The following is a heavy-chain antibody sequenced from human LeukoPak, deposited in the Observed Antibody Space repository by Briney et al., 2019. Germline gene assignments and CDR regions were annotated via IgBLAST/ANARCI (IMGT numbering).Heavy chain of an antibody. Sequence: GGSLRLSCAASGFTFRNYGMNWVRQAPGKGLEWVTIIWYDGSNKYYADSVKGRFTISRDNSKNTLYLQMNSLRAEDTAVYYCARVSVAGYYFDYWGQGTLVTVSS. D-gene: IGHD6-19*01. CDR3: ARVSVAGYYFDY. V-gene: IGHV3-33*01. CDR2: IWYDGSNK. CDR1: GFTFRNYG. J-gene: IGHJ4*02.